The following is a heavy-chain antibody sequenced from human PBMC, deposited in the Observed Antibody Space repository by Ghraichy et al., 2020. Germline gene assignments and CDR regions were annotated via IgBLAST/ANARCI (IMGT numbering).Heavy chain of an antibody. CDR2: ITGSGDNT. CDR1: GFTFSSYA. CDR3: AKYSSHWWNDVLDI. V-gene: IGHV3-23*01. Sequence: GGSLRLSCAASGFTFSSYAMGWVRQAPGKGLEWVSAITGSGDNTQYADSVKGRFTFSRDNSKNTRYLQLSSLRAEDTAVYYCAKYSSHWWNDVLDIWGQGTMVTVSS. J-gene: IGHJ3*02. D-gene: IGHD2-8*02.